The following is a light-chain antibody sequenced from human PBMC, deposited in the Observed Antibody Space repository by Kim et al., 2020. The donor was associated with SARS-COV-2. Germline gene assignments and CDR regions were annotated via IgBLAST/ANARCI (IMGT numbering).Light chain of an antibody. J-gene: IGLJ2*01. V-gene: IGLV4-69*01. Sequence: SRGAGVKRTCTRRGGNSSYAIAGHQQQPEKGPGYLMKLDSEGSHIKGEGIPVRFSGPSSGAERYLTIPGLQSEDGADYYCKTWGTGIRVFGGGTKLTVL. CDR2: LDSEGSH. CDR3: KTWGTGIRV. CDR1: GGNSSYA.